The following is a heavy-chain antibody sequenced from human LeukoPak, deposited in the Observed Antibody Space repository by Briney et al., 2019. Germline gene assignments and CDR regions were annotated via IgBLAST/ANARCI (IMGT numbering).Heavy chain of an antibody. V-gene: IGHV4-59*01. D-gene: IGHD3-10*01. CDR3: ARVRQPTNPYYFDY. CDR2: IYYSGST. Sequence: SETLSLTCAVYGGSFSGYYWSWIRQPPGKGLEWIGYIYYSGSTNYNPSLKSRVTISVDTSKNQFSLKLSSVTAADTAVYYCARVRQPTNPYYFDYWGQGTLVTVSS. J-gene: IGHJ4*02. CDR1: GGSFSGYY.